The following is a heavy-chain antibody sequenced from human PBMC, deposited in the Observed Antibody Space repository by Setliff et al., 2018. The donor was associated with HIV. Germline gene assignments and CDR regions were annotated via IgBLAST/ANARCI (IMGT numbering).Heavy chain of an antibody. CDR3: ARATEAGTIDY. CDR2: INPNSGGT. J-gene: IGHJ4*02. CDR1: GYSFTAYH. Sequence: ASVKVSCKASGYSFTAYHMHWVRQAPGQGLEWMGWINPNSGGTTYARKFQGRVTVTRDTSTTTVYMELSGLRSEDTAVYYCARATEAGTIDYWGQGTRVTVSS. D-gene: IGHD1-1*01. V-gene: IGHV1-2*02.